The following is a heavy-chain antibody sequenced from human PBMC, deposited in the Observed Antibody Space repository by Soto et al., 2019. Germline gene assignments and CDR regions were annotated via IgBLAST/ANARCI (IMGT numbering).Heavy chain of an antibody. CDR1: GYTFTGYY. J-gene: IGHJ3*02. D-gene: IGHD6-13*01. CDR3: ARASGSSSRRNAFDI. V-gene: IGHV1-2*02. Sequence: QVQLVQSGAEVKKPGASVKVSCKASGYTFTGYYMHWVRQAPGQGLEWMGWINPNSGGTNYAQKFQGRVTMTRDTSISTPYRELSRLRSDDTAVYYCARASGSSSRRNAFDIWGQGTMVTVSS. CDR2: INPNSGGT.